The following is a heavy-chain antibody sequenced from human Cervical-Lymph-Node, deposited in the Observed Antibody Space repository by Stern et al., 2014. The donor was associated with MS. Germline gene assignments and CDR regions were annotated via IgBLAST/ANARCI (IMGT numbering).Heavy chain of an antibody. CDR1: GFTVSSNY. D-gene: IGHD3-16*01. CDR3: ARDMGGYYGMDV. Sequence: EMQLVESGGGLVQPGGSLRLSCAASGFTVSSNYMSRVRQAPGKGLEWVSVIYSGGSTYYADSVKGRFTISRDNSKNTLYLQMNSLRAEDTAVYYCARDMGGYYGMDVWGQGTTVIVSS. V-gene: IGHV3-66*02. J-gene: IGHJ6*02. CDR2: IYSGGST.